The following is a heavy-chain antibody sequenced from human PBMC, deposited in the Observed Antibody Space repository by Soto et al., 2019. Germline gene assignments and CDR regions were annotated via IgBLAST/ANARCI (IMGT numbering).Heavy chain of an antibody. CDR1: GFTFSSYG. CDR3: ARDHVGGGDYGGGAFDI. V-gene: IGHV3-33*01. CDR2: IWYDGSNK. D-gene: IGHD4-17*01. Sequence: QVQLVESGGVVVQPGRSLRLSCAASGFTFSSYGMHWVRQAPGKGLEWVAVIWYDGSNKYYADSVKGRFTISRDNSKNTLYLQMNSLRAEDTAVYYCARDHVGGGDYGGGAFDIWGQGTMVTVSS. J-gene: IGHJ3*02.